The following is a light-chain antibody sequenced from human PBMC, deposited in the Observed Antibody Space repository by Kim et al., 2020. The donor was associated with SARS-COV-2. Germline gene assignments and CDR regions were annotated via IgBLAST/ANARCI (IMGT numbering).Light chain of an antibody. CDR2: DVT. CDR3: NSYTTSSTWV. J-gene: IGLJ3*02. Sequence: QSALTQPASVSGSPGQSITISCTGSSSDVGDYKYVSWYQQHPGKAPKLMIYDVTKRPSGVSNRFSGSKSCNTASLTISGLQAEDEADYYCNSYTTSSTWVFGGGTKVTVL. CDR1: SSDVGDYKY. V-gene: IGLV2-14*01.